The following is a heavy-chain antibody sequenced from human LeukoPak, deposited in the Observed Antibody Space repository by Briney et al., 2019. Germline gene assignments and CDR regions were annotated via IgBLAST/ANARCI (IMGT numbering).Heavy chain of an antibody. CDR3: AREVVGSGSYYKDY. J-gene: IGHJ4*02. CDR1: GYTFTKYG. V-gene: IGHV1-18*01. Sequence: GASVKVSCKASGYTFTKYGISWVRQAPGQGLVWMGWISTYNDNTNYAQKFQGRVTMTTDTSTSTVYMELRSLRSDDTAVYYCAREVVGSGSYYKDYWGQGTLVTVSS. CDR2: ISTYNDNT. D-gene: IGHD3-10*01.